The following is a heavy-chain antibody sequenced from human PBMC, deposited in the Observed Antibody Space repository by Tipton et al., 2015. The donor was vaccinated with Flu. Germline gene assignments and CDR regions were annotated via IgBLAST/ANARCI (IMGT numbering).Heavy chain of an antibody. J-gene: IGHJ4*02. CDR3: AGGDCSSTSCLDY. CDR2: IYYSGST. D-gene: IGHD2-2*01. CDR1: GGSISSYY. Sequence: TLSLTCTVSGGSISSYYWSWIRQPPGKGLEWIGYIYYSGSTNYNPSLKSRVTISVDTSKNQFSLKLSSVTAADTAVYRCAGGDCSSTSCLDYWGQGTLVTVSS. V-gene: IGHV4-59*01.